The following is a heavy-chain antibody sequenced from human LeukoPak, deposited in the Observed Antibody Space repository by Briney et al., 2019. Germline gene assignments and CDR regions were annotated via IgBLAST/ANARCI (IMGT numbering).Heavy chain of an antibody. D-gene: IGHD3-22*01. CDR1: GFTFSSYG. J-gene: IGHJ4*02. CDR2: ISYDVGKK. V-gene: IGHV3-30*18. CDR3: AKDDYYDTSGYRD. Sequence: GGSLRLSCAASGFTFSSYGMRWVRQAPGKGLEWVAVISYDVGKKYYADSVKGRFTISRDNPKNTLYLQMNSLRAEDTAVYYCAKDDYYDTSGYRDWGQGTLVTVSS.